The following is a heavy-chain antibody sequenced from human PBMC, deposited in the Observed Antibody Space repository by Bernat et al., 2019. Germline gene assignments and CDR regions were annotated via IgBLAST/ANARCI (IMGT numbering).Heavy chain of an antibody. Sequence: QVQLQESGPGLVKPSGTLSLTCTVSGGSISSYYWSWIRQPPGKGLEWIGYIYYSGSTNYNPSLKSRVTISVDTSKNQFSLKLSSVTAADTAVYYCARSYYYGSGRSYFDYWGQGTLVTVSS. CDR2: IYYSGST. J-gene: IGHJ4*02. CDR3: ARSYYYGSGRSYFDY. CDR1: GGSISSYY. V-gene: IGHV4-59*08. D-gene: IGHD3-10*01.